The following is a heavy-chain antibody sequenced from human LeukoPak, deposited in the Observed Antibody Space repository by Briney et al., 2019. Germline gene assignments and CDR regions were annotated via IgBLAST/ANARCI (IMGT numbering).Heavy chain of an antibody. CDR1: GYTFTGYY. J-gene: IGHJ3*02. V-gene: IGHV1-2*02. CDR2: INPNSGGT. Sequence: ASVKVSCKASGYTFTGYYMHWVRQAPGQGREGMGWINPNSGGTNYAQKFQGRVTMTRDTSISTAYMELSRLRSDDTAVYYCARGLGYGSGYDAFDIWGQGTMVTVSS. D-gene: IGHD3-10*01. CDR3: ARGLGYGSGYDAFDI.